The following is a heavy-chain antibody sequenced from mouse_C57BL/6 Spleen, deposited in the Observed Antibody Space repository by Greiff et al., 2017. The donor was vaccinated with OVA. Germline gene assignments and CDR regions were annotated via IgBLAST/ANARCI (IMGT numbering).Heavy chain of an antibody. CDR2: INPNNGGT. J-gene: IGHJ2*01. Sequence: VQLQPSGPELVKPCSSVKISCKASGYTFTDYYMNWVKQSHGKSLEWIGDINPNNGGTSYNQKFKGKATLTVDKSSSTAYMELRSMTSEDSAVYYCAAYYYGTPGYFDYWGQGTTLIVSS. CDR3: AAYYYGTPGYFDY. D-gene: IGHD1-1*01. CDR1: GYTFTDYY. V-gene: IGHV1-26*01.